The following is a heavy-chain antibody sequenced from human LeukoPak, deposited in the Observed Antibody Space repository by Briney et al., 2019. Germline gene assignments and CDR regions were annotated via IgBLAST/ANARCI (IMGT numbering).Heavy chain of an antibody. J-gene: IGHJ4*02. D-gene: IGHD6-13*01. CDR3: ARDRSSSDF. CDR2: IIPHKGNT. Sequence: ASVKVSCKASGYTFSNYGISWVRQAPGQGLEWMGWIIPHKGNTNYAQKFQGRVTMTRDTSTSTAYMELRSLRSDDTAVYYCARDRSSSDFWGQGTLVTVSS. CDR1: GYTFSNYG. V-gene: IGHV1-18*01.